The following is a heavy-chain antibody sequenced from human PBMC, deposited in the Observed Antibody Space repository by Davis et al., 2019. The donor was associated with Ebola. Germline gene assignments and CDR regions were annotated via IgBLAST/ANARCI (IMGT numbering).Heavy chain of an antibody. V-gene: IGHV1-2*06. J-gene: IGHJ4*02. CDR2: INPNSGGT. D-gene: IGHD2-2*01. Sequence: AASVKVSCKASGYTFTGYYMHWVRQAPGQGLEWMGRINPNSGGTNYAQKFQGRVTMTRDTSISTAYMELSRLGSDDTAVYYCARSAYCSSTSCYGPEDYWGQGTLATVSS. CDR1: GYTFTGYY. CDR3: ARSAYCSSTSCYGPEDY.